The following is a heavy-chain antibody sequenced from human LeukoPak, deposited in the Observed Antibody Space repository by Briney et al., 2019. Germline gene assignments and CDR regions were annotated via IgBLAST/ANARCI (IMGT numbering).Heavy chain of an antibody. CDR1: EYTFITYD. CDR2: MNPNSGNT. CDR3: ARSGAVAGSWFDP. J-gene: IGHJ5*02. V-gene: IGHV1-8*01. Sequence: ASVKVSCKASEYTFITYDINWVRQATGQGLEWMGWMNPNSGNTGYAQNFQGRVTMTRNTSISTAYMELSSLRSEDTAVYYCARSGAVAGSWFDPWGQGTLVTVSS. D-gene: IGHD6-19*01.